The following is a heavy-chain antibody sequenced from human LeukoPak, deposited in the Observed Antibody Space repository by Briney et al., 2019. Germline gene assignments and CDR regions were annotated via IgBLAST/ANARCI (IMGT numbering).Heavy chain of an antibody. D-gene: IGHD6-13*01. J-gene: IGHJ4*02. V-gene: IGHV4-4*07. CDR2: IYSTGST. Sequence: SETLSLTCTVSGGSISSYYWSWIRQPAGKGLEWIGRIYSTGSTNYNPSLKSRVTMSVDTSKNQFSLRLRSVTAADTAVYYCARDYSGYYFDYWGQGTLVTVSS. CDR3: ARDYSGYYFDY. CDR1: GGSISSYY.